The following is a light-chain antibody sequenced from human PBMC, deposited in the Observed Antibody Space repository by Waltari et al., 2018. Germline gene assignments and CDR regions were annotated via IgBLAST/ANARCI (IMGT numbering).Light chain of an antibody. CDR3: QQRYTWPLA. J-gene: IGKJ4*01. CDR2: DAS. V-gene: IGKV3-11*01. Sequence: EIVLTQSPATLSLSPGQSAALSCRASQTISTSLAWYQQKPGQPPRLVIYDASNGATDIPARFSGSGSETDFNLTISSLEAEDFAVYYCQQRYTWPLAFGGGTTVEIK. CDR1: QTISTS.